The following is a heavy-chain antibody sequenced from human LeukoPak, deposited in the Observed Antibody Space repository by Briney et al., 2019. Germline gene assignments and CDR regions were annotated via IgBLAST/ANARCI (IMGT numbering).Heavy chain of an antibody. D-gene: IGHD2-8*01. CDR1: GFTSDDYA. Sequence: GGSPRLSCAASGFTSDDYAMHWVRQAPGKGLEWVAVISYDGSNKYYADSVKGRFTISRDNSKNTLHLQMNSLRAEDTAVYYCARARVGCTNYAFDIWGQGTMVTVSS. CDR2: ISYDGSNK. CDR3: ARARVGCTNYAFDI. J-gene: IGHJ3*02. V-gene: IGHV3-30*14.